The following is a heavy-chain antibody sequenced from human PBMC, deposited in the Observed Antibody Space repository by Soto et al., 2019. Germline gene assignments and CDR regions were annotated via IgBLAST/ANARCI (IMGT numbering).Heavy chain of an antibody. CDR2: IYYSGST. Sequence: PSETLSLTCTVSGGSISSGGYYWSWIRQHPGKGLEWIGYIYYSGSTYYNPSLKSRVTISVDTSKNQFSLKLSSVTAADTAVYYCARYNTGMGWRYYYYMDVWGKGTTVTVSS. CDR3: ARYNTGMGWRYYYYMDV. CDR1: GGSISSGGYY. V-gene: IGHV4-61*08. J-gene: IGHJ6*03. D-gene: IGHD1-1*01.